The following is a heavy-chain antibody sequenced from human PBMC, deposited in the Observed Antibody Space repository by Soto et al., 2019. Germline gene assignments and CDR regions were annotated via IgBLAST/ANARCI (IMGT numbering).Heavy chain of an antibody. CDR1: GFSLSNNGEA. CDR2: IYWDDDN. D-gene: IGHD3-10*02. V-gene: IGHV2-5*02. CDR3: ARYVATSPAGWFEP. J-gene: IGHJ5*02. Sequence: QITLKESGPTLVKPTQTLTLTCTFSGFSLSNNGEAVGWFRQSPGKALEWLVLIYWDDDNRYSPTLRTRLSTTKNNSKNQVVLTLTNMDPVDTATYYCARYVATSPAGWFEPWGQGIPVTVSS.